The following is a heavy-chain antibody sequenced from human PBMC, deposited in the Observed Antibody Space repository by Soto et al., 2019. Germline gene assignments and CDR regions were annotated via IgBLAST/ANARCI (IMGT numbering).Heavy chain of an antibody. CDR1: GFSFSSYE. J-gene: IGHJ5*02. D-gene: IGHD1-26*01. Sequence: GGSLRLSCEASGFSFSSYEMNWVRQAPGKGLEWVSYISTGGGAIHYADSVKGRFTVSRDNAKSSLYLQMNSPRAEDTALYYCARDIGGGNWFDPWGQGTLATVSS. V-gene: IGHV3-48*03. CDR2: ISTGGGAI. CDR3: ARDIGGGNWFDP.